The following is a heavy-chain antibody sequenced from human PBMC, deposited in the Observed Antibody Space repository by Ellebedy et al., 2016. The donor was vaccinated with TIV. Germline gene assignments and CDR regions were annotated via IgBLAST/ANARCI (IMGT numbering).Heavy chain of an antibody. CDR1: GGTFSRYA. CDR2: IIPIFGTA. D-gene: IGHD3-10*01. Sequence: SVKVSCXASGGTFSRYAISWVRQAPGQGLEWMGGIIPIFGTANYSQKFQGRVTNTADEYTSTAYMELSSLRSEETAVYYCARPMVRGVTTYAFDNWGQGTMVTVSS. J-gene: IGHJ3*02. V-gene: IGHV1-69*13. CDR3: ARPMVRGVTTYAFDN.